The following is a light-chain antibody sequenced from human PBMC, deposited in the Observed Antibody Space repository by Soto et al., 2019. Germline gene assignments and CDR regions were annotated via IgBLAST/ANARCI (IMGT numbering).Light chain of an antibody. Sequence: SYELTQPPSVSVSPGQTASITCSGDKLGDKYACWYQQKPGQSPVLVIYQDSKRPSGIPERFSGSNSGNTATLTICGTQAMDEADYYCQAWVSRTENVFGTGTKVTVL. CDR2: QDS. CDR3: QAWVSRTENV. J-gene: IGLJ1*01. V-gene: IGLV3-1*01. CDR1: KLGDKY.